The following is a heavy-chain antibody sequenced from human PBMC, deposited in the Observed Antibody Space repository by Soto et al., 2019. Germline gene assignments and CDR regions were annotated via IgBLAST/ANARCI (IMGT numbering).Heavy chain of an antibody. CDR3: ARDSQSGSYFDY. CDR1: GFTFSSYG. D-gene: IGHD1-26*01. J-gene: IGHJ4*02. Sequence: QVQLVESGGGVVQPGRSLRLSCAASGFTFSSYGMHWVRQAPGKGLEWVAVIWYDGSNKYYVDSVKGRFTISRDNSKNTLYLQMNSLRAEDTAVYYCARDSQSGSYFDYWGQGTLVTVSS. V-gene: IGHV3-33*01. CDR2: IWYDGSNK.